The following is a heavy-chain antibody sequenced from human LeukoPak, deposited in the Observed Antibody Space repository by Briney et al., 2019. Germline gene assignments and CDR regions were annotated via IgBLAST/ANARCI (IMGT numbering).Heavy chain of an antibody. J-gene: IGHJ4*02. CDR2: INNSGRT. Sequence: SETLSLTCAVYGGSFSGYYWSWISQPPGRGLEWIGGINNSGRTNYKPSLKSRDSRSVDTSKIQFSLKQSSVTGADTAVYYCARPVSGSSGWYYNYWGQGTLVTVFS. CDR3: ARPVSGSSGWYYNY. CDR1: GGSFSGYY. V-gene: IGHV4-34*01. D-gene: IGHD6-19*01.